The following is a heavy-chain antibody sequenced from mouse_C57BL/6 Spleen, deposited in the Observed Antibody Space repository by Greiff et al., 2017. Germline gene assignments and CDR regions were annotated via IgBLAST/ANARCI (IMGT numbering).Heavy chain of an antibody. Sequence: QLVESGPGLVKPSQSLSLTCSVTGYSITSGYYWNWIRQFPGNKLEWMGYISYDGSNNYNPSLKNRISITRDTSKNQFFLKLNSVTTEDTATYYCARGGDWDDFDYWGQGTTLTVSS. J-gene: IGHJ2*01. CDR2: ISYDGSN. V-gene: IGHV3-6*01. CDR1: GYSITSGYY. CDR3: ARGGDWDDFDY. D-gene: IGHD4-1*01.